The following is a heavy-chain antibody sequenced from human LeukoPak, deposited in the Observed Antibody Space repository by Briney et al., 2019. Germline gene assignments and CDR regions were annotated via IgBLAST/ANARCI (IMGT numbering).Heavy chain of an antibody. J-gene: IGHJ2*01. D-gene: IGHD5-24*01. V-gene: IGHV4-30-4*07. Sequence: SETLSLTCVVSGDSVSSGGYSWSWIRQTPGKGLEWIAYIHDSGSTYNNPSLKSRLSISIDTSKNQFSLKLNSVTAADTAVYYCARRIRWLQPGYFDLWGRGTLVTVSS. CDR2: IHDSGST. CDR1: GDSVSSGGYS. CDR3: ARRIRWLQPGYFDL.